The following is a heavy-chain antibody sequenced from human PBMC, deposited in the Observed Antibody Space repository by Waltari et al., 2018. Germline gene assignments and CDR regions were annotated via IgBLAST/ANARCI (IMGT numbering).Heavy chain of an antibody. CDR3: ARGLRGGSGSYYSLDY. CDR2: IHSSGSN. D-gene: IGHD3-10*01. CDR1: GGPISSSSYY. Sequence: QLQLQESGPGLVKPSETLSLTCTVSGGPISSSSYYWGRIGQPPGKGREWIGSIHSSGSNYYNPSLKSRVTISVDTSKSHFSLKLSSVTAADTAVYYCARGLRGGSGSYYSLDYWGQGTLVIVSS. V-gene: IGHV4-39*07. J-gene: IGHJ4*02.